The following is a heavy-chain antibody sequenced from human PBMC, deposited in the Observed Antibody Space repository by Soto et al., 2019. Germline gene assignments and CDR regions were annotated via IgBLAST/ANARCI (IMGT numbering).Heavy chain of an antibody. CDR3: ARDYSGSRPFDC. J-gene: IGHJ4*02. Sequence: VGSLRLSCAASGFTFSSYSMNWVRQAPGKGLEWVSSISSSSSYIYYADSVKGRFTISRDNAKNSLYLQMNSLRADDTAVYYCARDYSGSRPFDCWGQGTLVTVSS. CDR1: GFTFSSYS. D-gene: IGHD1-1*01. CDR2: ISSSSSYI. V-gene: IGHV3-21*04.